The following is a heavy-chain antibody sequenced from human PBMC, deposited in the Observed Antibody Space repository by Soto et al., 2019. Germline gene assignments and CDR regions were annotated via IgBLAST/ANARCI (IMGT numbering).Heavy chain of an antibody. D-gene: IGHD2-8*01. V-gene: IGHV4-59*02. Sequence: SETLSPTCTVSGDSVTNYFCSWMRQPPGKGLEWIGHMYYGGRTNYSPSLKSRVTMSLDSSKNQFSLNLSSLTAADTAVYFCARDPGYCTNGVCPIFDFWGQGVLVTVSS. CDR1: GDSVTNYF. CDR2: MYYGGRT. J-gene: IGHJ4*02. CDR3: ARDPGYCTNGVCPIFDF.